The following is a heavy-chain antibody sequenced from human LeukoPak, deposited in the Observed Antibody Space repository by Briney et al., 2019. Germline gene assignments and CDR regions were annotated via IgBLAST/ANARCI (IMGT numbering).Heavy chain of an antibody. J-gene: IGHJ4*02. CDR2: ISSSSSYI. CDR1: GFTFSSYA. Sequence: PGGSLRLSCAASGFTFSSYAMNWVRQAPGKGLEWVSFISSSSSYIYYADSVKGRFTISRDNAKNSLYLQMNSLRAEDTAVYYCARGEYGSGSYHIDYWGQGTLVTVSS. V-gene: IGHV3-21*01. D-gene: IGHD3-10*01. CDR3: ARGEYGSGSYHIDY.